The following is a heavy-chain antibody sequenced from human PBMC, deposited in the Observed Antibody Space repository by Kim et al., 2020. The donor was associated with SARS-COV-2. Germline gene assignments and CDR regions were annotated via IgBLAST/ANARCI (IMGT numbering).Heavy chain of an antibody. V-gene: IGHV3-23*01. CDR2: ISGSGGST. CDR1: GFTFSSYA. J-gene: IGHJ3*02. Sequence: GGSLRLSCAASGFTFSSYAMSWVRQAPGKGLEWVSAISGSGGSTYYADSVKGRFTISRDNSKNTLYLQMNSLRAEDTAVYYCAKLSGAGRYSSGWYVWSAFDIWGQGTMVTVSS. CDR3: AKLSGAGRYSSGWYVWSAFDI. D-gene: IGHD6-19*01.